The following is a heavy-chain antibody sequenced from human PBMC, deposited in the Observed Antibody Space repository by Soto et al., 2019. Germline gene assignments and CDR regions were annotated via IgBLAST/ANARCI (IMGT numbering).Heavy chain of an antibody. V-gene: IGHV3-23*01. Sequence: EVQLLEAGGGLVQPGGSLRLSCAASGFTFSSYAMSWVRPAPGKGLEWVSAISGSGGSTYYADCVQGRFTISRDNSKNTLYLQMNSLRGEVTVVYYCAKGSVIAARLGYFDHWGQGTLVTVSS. CDR2: ISGSGGST. CDR1: GFTFSSYA. J-gene: IGHJ4*02. D-gene: IGHD6-6*01. CDR3: AKGSVIAARLGYFDH.